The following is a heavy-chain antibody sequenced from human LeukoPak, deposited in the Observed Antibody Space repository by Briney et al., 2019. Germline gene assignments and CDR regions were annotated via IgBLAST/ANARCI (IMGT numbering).Heavy chain of an antibody. V-gene: IGHV3-23*01. CDR2: ISGSGGST. D-gene: IGHD3-22*01. CDR1: GFTFSSYA. CDR3: AKDSSSGGAFLLTYYYDSSGYQY. Sequence: GGSLRLSCAASGFTFSSYAMSWVRQAPGKGLEWVSAISGSGGSTYYADSVKGRFTISRDNSKNTLYLQMNSLRAEDTAVYYCAKDSSSGGAFLLTYYYDSSGYQYWGQGTLVTVSS. J-gene: IGHJ4*02.